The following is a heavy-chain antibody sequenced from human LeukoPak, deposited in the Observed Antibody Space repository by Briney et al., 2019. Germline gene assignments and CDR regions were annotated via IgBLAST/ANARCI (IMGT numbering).Heavy chain of an antibody. V-gene: IGHV4-39*07. J-gene: IGHJ4*02. CDR1: GGSISSSSYY. D-gene: IGHD3-3*01. Sequence: SETLSLTCTVSGGSISSSSYYWGWIRQPPGKGLEWIGSIYYSGSTYYNPSLKSRVTISVDTSKNQFSLKLSSVTAADMAVYYCARGYYDFWSGYYQYYFDYWGQGTLVTVSS. CDR2: IYYSGST. CDR3: ARGYYDFWSGYYQYYFDY.